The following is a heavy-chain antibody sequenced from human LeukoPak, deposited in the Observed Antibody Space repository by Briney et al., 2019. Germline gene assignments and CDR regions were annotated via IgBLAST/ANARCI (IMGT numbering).Heavy chain of an antibody. V-gene: IGHV6-1*01. J-gene: IGHJ1*01. CDR1: GDSVSNKNVA. CDR3: ARWDHGSARFQN. D-gene: IGHD6-19*01. Sequence: SQTLSLTCAISGDSVSNKNVAWNWVRHSPSRGLELLGRASYKSEWSFNYAASVKSRITINADTSKNQFSLRLNSVTPEDTAVYYCARWDHGSARFQNWGQGTLVTVSS. CDR2: ASYKSEWSF.